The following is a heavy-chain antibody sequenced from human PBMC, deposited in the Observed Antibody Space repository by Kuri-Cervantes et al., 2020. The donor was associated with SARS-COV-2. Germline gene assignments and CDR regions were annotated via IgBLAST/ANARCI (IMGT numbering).Heavy chain of an antibody. CDR3: AKDLGDYGMDV. D-gene: IGHD3-16*01. CDR1: GFTFGDYA. CDR2: IYSGGSST. J-gene: IGHJ6*02. V-gene: IGHV3-23*03. Sequence: GGSLRLSCTASGFTFGDYAMSWVRQAPGKGLEWVSVIYSGGSSTYYADSVKGRFTISRDNSKNTLYLQMNSLRAEDTAVYYCAKDLGDYGMDVWGQGTTVTVSS.